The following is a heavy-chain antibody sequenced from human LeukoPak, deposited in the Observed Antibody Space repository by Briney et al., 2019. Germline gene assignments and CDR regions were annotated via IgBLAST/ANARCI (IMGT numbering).Heavy chain of an antibody. CDR2: ISSSVSTI. J-gene: IGHJ6*03. CDR1: GFTFTDYY. V-gene: IGHV3-11*01. Sequence: PGGSLRLSCAASGFTFTDYYMSWLRQAPGKGLEGVSYISSSVSTIYYADSVKGRFTISRDNAKNSLYLQLNSLRAEDTAVYYCARCEGLYDILTGYYYYYYMDVWGKGTTVTVSS. D-gene: IGHD3-9*01. CDR3: ARCEGLYDILTGYYYYYYMDV.